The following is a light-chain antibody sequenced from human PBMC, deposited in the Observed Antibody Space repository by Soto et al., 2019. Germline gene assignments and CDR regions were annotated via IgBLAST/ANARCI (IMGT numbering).Light chain of an antibody. V-gene: IGKV1-5*03. Sequence: DIQMTQSPSTLSASVGDRVTITCRASQSISSWLAWYQQKPGKAPKLLIYKASGLESGVPSRFSGSGSGTESTLTLSSLQPDDFATYYCQTYNCYSPPWTFGQGTQVEIK. CDR3: QTYNCYSPPWT. J-gene: IGKJ1*01. CDR2: KAS. CDR1: QSISSW.